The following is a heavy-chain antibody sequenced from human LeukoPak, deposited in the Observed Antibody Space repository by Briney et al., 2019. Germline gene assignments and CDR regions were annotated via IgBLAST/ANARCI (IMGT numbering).Heavy chain of an antibody. J-gene: IGHJ3*02. Sequence: PGGSLRLSCAASGFTFSSYAMSWVRQAPGKGLEWVSAISGSGGSTYYADSVKGRFTISRDNSKNTLYLQMNSLRAEDTAVYYCARAVVRGVNAFDIWGQGTMVTVSS. V-gene: IGHV3-23*01. CDR1: GFTFSSYA. D-gene: IGHD3-10*01. CDR3: ARAVVRGVNAFDI. CDR2: ISGSGGST.